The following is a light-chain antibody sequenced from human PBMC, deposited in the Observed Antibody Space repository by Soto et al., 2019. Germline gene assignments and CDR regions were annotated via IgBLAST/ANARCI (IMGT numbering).Light chain of an antibody. CDR2: DTS. V-gene: IGKV3-15*01. CDR3: QQYIHWPPGT. Sequence: VMTQPTPTLSVSPGERVTLSCRASQSVSSSLAWYQQRPGQAPRLLIYDTSTRAPGIAARFSGSGSGTEFTLTISSLQSEDVAVYYCQQYIHWPPGTFGQGTKVDI. CDR1: QSVSSS. J-gene: IGKJ1*01.